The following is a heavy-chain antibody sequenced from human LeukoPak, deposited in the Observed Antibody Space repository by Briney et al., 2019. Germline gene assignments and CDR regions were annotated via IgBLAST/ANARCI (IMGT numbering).Heavy chain of an antibody. V-gene: IGHV3-30*04. CDR3: ATFIAVAGSHAFDI. D-gene: IGHD6-19*01. Sequence: GGSLRLSCAASGFTFSSYAMHWVRQAPGKGLEWVAVISYDGSNKYYADSVKGRFTISRDNAKNSLYLQMNSLRAEDTAVYYCATFIAVAGSHAFDIWGQGTMVTVSS. CDR1: GFTFSSYA. CDR2: ISYDGSNK. J-gene: IGHJ3*02.